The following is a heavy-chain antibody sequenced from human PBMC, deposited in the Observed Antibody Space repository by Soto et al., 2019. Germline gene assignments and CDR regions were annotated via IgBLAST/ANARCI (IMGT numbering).Heavy chain of an antibody. D-gene: IGHD3-16*01. CDR2: INHSGST. Sequence: QVQLQQWGAGLLKPSETLSLTCAVYGGSFSGYYWSWIRQPPGKGLEWIGEINHSGSTNYNPSLKSRVPISVDTSKNQFSLALSSVTAADTAVYYCARDRLGFMGVDVWGKGTTVTVSS. CDR3: ARDRLGFMGVDV. CDR1: GGSFSGYY. V-gene: IGHV4-34*01. J-gene: IGHJ6*04.